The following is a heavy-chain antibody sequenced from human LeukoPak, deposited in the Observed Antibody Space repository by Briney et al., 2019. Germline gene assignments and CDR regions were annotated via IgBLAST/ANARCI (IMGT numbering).Heavy chain of an antibody. V-gene: IGHV1-18*01. J-gene: IGHJ3*02. CDR1: GYTFTSYG. D-gene: IGHD5-18*01. Sequence: ASVKVSCKASGYTFTSYGISWVRQAPGQGLEWMGWISAYNGNTNYAQKLQGRVTMTTDTSTSTACMELRSLRSDDTAVYYCARDPGILSTWIQLWFGAGSAFDIWGQGTMVTVSS. CDR3: ARDPGILSTWIQLWFGAGSAFDI. CDR2: ISAYNGNT.